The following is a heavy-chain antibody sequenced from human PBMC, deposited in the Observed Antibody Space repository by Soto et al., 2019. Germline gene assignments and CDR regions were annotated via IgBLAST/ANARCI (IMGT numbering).Heavy chain of an antibody. CDR3: ARQGYYDFWSGYYTRPPFYYYYYGMDV. D-gene: IGHD3-3*01. V-gene: IGHV5-51*01. CDR2: IYPGDSDT. CDR1: GYSFTSYW. J-gene: IGHJ6*02. Sequence: PXDSLTISCKGSGYSFTSYWIGLVRQMPGKGLEWMGIIYPGDSDTRYSPSFQGQVTISADKSISTAYLQWSSLKASDTAMYYCARQGYYDFWSGYYTRPPFYYYYYGMDVWGQGTTVTVSS.